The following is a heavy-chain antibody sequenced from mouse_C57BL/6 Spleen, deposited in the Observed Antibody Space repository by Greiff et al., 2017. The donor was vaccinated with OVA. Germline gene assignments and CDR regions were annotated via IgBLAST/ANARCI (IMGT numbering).Heavy chain of an antibody. D-gene: IGHD3-2*02. CDR1: GYTFTSYW. V-gene: IGHV1-55*01. CDR3: ARAGTAQATFAY. Sequence: VQLKQPGAELVKPGASVKMSCKASGYTFTSYWITWVKQRPGQGLEWIGDIYPGSGSTNYNEKFKSKATLTVDTSSSTAYMQLSSLTSEDSAVYYCARAGTAQATFAYWGQGTLVTVSA. CDR2: IYPGSGST. J-gene: IGHJ3*01.